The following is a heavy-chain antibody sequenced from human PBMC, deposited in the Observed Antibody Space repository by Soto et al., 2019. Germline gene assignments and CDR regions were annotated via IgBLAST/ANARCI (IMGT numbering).Heavy chain of an antibody. CDR2: IWNDGSKK. CDR3: ARDLVGSEPGLDYMDV. Sequence: QVQLVESGGGVVQPGRSLRLSCEASGFTFRIYGMHWVRQAPGKGLEWVAVIWNDGSKKYYADSVKGRFTISRDSSKNTLELQRNSLRGEDTAVYYCARDLVGSEPGLDYMDVWGKGTTVTVSS. D-gene: IGHD3-10*01. V-gene: IGHV3-33*01. CDR1: GFTFRIYG. J-gene: IGHJ6*03.